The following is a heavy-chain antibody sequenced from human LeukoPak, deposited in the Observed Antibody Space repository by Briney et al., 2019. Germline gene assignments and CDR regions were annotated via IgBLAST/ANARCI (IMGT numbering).Heavy chain of an antibody. Sequence: GGSLRLSCAASGLTLSNAWMTWVRQAPGKGLEWVARIKSKTDGGIKDYAAPVKGTFTISRDDSEDTVYLQMNSLKIEDTAVYYCATGRSGYFDSWGQGTLVFVSS. J-gene: IGHJ4*02. CDR2: IKSKTDGGIK. CDR1: GLTLSNAW. CDR3: ATGRSGYFDS. V-gene: IGHV3-15*01.